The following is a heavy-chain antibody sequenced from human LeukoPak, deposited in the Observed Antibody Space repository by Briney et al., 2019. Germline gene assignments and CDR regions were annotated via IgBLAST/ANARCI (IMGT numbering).Heavy chain of an antibody. CDR3: ARDPSYSSSWYGVY. CDR1: GFTFGGYW. Sequence: GGSLRLSCVTSGFTFGGYWMSWVRQAPGKGLEWVANIKQDGSEIYYVDSVKGRFTTSRDNAKNSLYLQMNSLRVEDTAVYYCARDPSYSSSWYGVYWGQGTLVTVSS. D-gene: IGHD6-13*01. V-gene: IGHV3-7*05. J-gene: IGHJ4*02. CDR2: IKQDGSEI.